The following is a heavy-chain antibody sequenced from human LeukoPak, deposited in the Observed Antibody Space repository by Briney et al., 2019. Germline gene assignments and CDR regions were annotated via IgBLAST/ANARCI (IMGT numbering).Heavy chain of an antibody. J-gene: IGHJ6*02. CDR2: IIPILGIA. CDR3: ARDKYSSGWTAYYYYGMDV. D-gene: IGHD6-19*01. CDR1: GGTLSSYA. Sequence: SVKVSCKASGGTLSSYAISWVRQAPGQGLEWMGRIIPILGIANYAQKFQGRVTITADKSTSTAYMELSSLRSEDTAVYYCARDKYSSGWTAYYYYGMDVWGQGTTVTVSS. V-gene: IGHV1-69*04.